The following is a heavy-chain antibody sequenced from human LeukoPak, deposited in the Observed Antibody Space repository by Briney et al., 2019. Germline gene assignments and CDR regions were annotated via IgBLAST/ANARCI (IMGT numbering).Heavy chain of an antibody. CDR3: AKEVDSSGYYSEY. CDR2: ISGSGGSR. Sequence: GGSLRLSCAASGFTFSSYAMSWVRQAPGKGLEWVSVISGSGGSRKYADSVKGRFTISRDNPKNTLDLQMSSLRVEDTAVYYCAKEVDSSGYYSEYWGQGTLVTVSS. V-gene: IGHV3-23*01. CDR1: GFTFSSYA. D-gene: IGHD3-22*01. J-gene: IGHJ4*02.